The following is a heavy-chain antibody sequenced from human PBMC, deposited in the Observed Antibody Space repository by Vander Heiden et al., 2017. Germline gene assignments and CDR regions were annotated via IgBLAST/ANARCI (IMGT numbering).Heavy chain of an antibody. CDR2: TYYRSKWYI. CDR1: GDSVSSDSGA. Sequence: QVQLQQSGPGLVKPSQTLSLTRAISGDSVSSDSGAWNWIRQSPSRGLEWLGRTYYRSKWYIEYAVSVKGRITINADTSRNQFSLQLDSVTPEDTALYYCASGRHASGWGCWGQGTLVTVSS. CDR3: ASGRHASGWGC. V-gene: IGHV6-1*01. D-gene: IGHD6-19*01. J-gene: IGHJ4*02.